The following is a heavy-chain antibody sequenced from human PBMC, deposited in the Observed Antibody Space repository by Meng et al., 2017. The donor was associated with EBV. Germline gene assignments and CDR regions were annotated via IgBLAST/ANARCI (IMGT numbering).Heavy chain of an antibody. CDR2: LIPMSGAP. CDR1: GGTFRSDA. Sequence: QVEWEQAGGGVKKPGSSVKFSCRTSGGTFRSDAVSWVRQAPGQGLEWMGGLIPMSGAPHYAQKFQDRVTIIADESTSTHSMELNNLRSEDTAMYYCASESGRGFTPDYWGQGTLVTVSS. J-gene: IGHJ4*02. V-gene: IGHV1-69*01. D-gene: IGHD3-10*01. CDR3: ASESGRGFTPDY.